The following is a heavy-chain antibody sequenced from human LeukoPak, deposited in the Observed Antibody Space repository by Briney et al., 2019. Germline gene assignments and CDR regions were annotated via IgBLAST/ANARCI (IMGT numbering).Heavy chain of an antibody. J-gene: IGHJ6*03. Sequence: ASVKVSCKASGYTFTTYGISWVRQAPGQGLEWMGWISGYNGNTNYAQKFQGRVTITADKSTSTAYMELSSLRSEDTAVYYCARGRGGKYCSGGSCYSYDYYYYYMDVWGKGTTVTVSS. CDR1: GYTFTTYG. D-gene: IGHD2-15*01. CDR2: ISGYNGNT. CDR3: ARGRGGKYCSGGSCYSYDYYYYYMDV. V-gene: IGHV1-18*01.